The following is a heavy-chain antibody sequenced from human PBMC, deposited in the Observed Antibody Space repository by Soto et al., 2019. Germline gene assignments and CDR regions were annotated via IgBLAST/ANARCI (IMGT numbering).Heavy chain of an antibody. J-gene: IGHJ5*02. CDR2: ISGSGGST. V-gene: IGHV3-23*01. CDR1: GFTFSSYA. Sequence: GGSLRLSCAASGFTFSSYAMSWVRQAPGKGLEWVSAISGSGGSTYYADSVKGRFTISRDNSKNTLYLQMNSLRAEDTAVYYCAKVPGARGLVFYWRGFDPWGQGTLVTVSS. D-gene: IGHD6-19*01. CDR3: AKVPGARGLVFYWRGFDP.